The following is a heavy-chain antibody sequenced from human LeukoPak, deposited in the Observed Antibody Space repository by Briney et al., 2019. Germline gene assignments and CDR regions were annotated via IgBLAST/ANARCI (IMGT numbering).Heavy chain of an antibody. D-gene: IGHD2-21*02. V-gene: IGHV1-8*01. J-gene: IGHJ4*02. Sequence: ASVKVSCKASGYTFTSYDINWVRQATGQGLEWMGWMNPNSGNTGYAQKFQGRVTMTRNTSISTAYMELSSLRSEDTAVYYCARTLRVTGSNLGYWGQGTLVTVSS. CDR1: GYTFTSYD. CDR2: MNPNSGNT. CDR3: ARTLRVTGSNLGY.